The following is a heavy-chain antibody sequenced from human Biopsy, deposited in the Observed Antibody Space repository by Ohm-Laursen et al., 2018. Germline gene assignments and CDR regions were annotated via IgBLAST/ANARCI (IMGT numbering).Heavy chain of an antibody. CDR1: GGTFSSSA. Sequence: GPSVKVSCKASGGTFSSSAITWVRQAPGQGLEWLGGNIPILGTGNYAQKFQDRVTVAADTSTSTATMELRSLRSDDTAVYYCATKLTGYFHHWGQGTLVIVSS. CDR3: ATKLTGYFHH. J-gene: IGHJ1*01. V-gene: IGHV1-69*06. CDR2: NIPILGTG. D-gene: IGHD3-9*01.